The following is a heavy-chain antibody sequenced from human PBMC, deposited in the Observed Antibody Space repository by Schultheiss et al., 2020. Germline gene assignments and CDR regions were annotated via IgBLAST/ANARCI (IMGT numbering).Heavy chain of an antibody. J-gene: IGHJ6*02. D-gene: IGHD4-17*01. Sequence: SETLSLTCTVSGGSISSGDYYWSWIRQPPGKGLEWIGYIYYSGSTYYNPSLKSRVTISVDTSKNQFSLKLSSVTAADTAVYYCARVTVTTEYYYYGMDVWGQGTTVTVSS. CDR3: ARVTVTTEYYYYGMDV. CDR1: GGSISSGDYY. V-gene: IGHV4-30-4*01. CDR2: IYYSGST.